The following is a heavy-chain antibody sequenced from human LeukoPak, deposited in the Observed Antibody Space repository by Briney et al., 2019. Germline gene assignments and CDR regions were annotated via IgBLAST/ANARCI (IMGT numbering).Heavy chain of an antibody. D-gene: IGHD2-15*01. V-gene: IGHV4-31*03. CDR1: GGSISSGGYY. J-gene: IGHJ4*02. CDR2: IYYSGST. Sequence: SQTLSLTCTVSGGSISSGGYYWSWIRQHPGKGLEWIGYIYYSGSTYYNPSLKSRVTISVDTSKNQFSLKLSSVTAADTAVYCCARQGSVAATRGFFDYWGQGTLVTVSS. CDR3: ARQGSVAATRGFFDY.